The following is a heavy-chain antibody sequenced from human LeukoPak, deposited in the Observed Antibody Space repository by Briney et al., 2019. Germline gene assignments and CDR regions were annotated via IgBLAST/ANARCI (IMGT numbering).Heavy chain of an antibody. D-gene: IGHD2-15*01. CDR2: ISSSSSYI. V-gene: IGHV3-21*01. CDR1: GFTFSSYS. CDR3: ARDYCSGGSCYNYYYYYMDV. Sequence: NPGGSLRLSCAASGFTFSSYSMNWVRQAPGKGLEWVSSISSSSSYIYYANSVKGRFTISRDNAKNSLYLQMNSLRAEDTAVYYCARDYCSGGSCYNYYYYYMDVWGKGTTVTISS. J-gene: IGHJ6*03.